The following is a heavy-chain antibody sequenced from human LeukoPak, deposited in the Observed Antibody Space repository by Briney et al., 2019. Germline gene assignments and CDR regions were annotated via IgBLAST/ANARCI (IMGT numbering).Heavy chain of an antibody. V-gene: IGHV4-34*01. CDR1: GGPFSNY. J-gene: IGHJ5*02. CDR2: INQRGGT. CDR3: ARDRVTTGGFDP. D-gene: IGHD4-11*01. Sequence: SETLSLTCAVYGGPFSNYWSWIRQPPGKGLEWIGEINQRGGTKYNPSLKSRVTISDDTSKKQFSLKLSFVTAVDTAVYYCARDRVTTGGFDPWGQGTLVTVSS.